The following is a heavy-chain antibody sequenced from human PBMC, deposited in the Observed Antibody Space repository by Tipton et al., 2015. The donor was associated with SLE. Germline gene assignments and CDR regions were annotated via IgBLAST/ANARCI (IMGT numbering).Heavy chain of an antibody. CDR3: ARDERVVVPAAIIYFYGMDV. CDR2: VNRDEGT. D-gene: IGHD2-2*01. Sequence: TLSLTCTVSGRSVNNSYWSWIRQSPGKGLEWIGSVNRDEGTRSSLRSRVTISLDMSKNHFSLKINSLTAADTALYYCARDERVVVPAAIIYFYGMDVWGQGTTVTVSS. CDR1: GRSVNNSY. V-gene: IGHV4-59*02. J-gene: IGHJ6*02.